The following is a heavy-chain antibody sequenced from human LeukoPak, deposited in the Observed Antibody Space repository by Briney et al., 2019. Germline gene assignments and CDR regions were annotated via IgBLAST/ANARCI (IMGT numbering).Heavy chain of an antibody. D-gene: IGHD2-2*01. CDR1: GGSFSGYC. Sequence: SETLSLTCAVYGGSFSGYCWSWIRQPPGKGLEWIGGINHSGSTNYNPSLKSRVTISVDTSKNQFSLKLSSVTAAETAVYYCASGGAIVVVPAVPPNNWFDPWGQGTLVTVSS. CDR3: ASGGAIVVVPAVPPNNWFDP. CDR2: INHSGST. V-gene: IGHV4-34*01. J-gene: IGHJ5*02.